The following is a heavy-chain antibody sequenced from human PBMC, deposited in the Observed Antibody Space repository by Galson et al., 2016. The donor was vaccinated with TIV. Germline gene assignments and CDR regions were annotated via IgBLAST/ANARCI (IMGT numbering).Heavy chain of an antibody. CDR1: GFTFSDQY. CDR3: ARDGGDGYIKGYYFDY. J-gene: IGHJ4*02. CDR2: ISGSGSTI. Sequence: LRLSCAASGFTFSDQYLSWVRQAPGKGLGWVSYISGSGSTIYYADSVKGRFTISRDNAKNSLYLHMNSLRAEDTAVYYCARDGGDGYIKGYYFDYWGQGILVTVSS. V-gene: IGHV3-11*01. D-gene: IGHD5-24*01.